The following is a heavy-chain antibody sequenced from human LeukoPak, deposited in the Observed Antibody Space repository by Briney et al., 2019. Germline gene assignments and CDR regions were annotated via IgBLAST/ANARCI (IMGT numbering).Heavy chain of an antibody. CDR1: GFTVSSNY. CDR3: AKDRATLTLDYFYGMDV. CDR2: IYSGGST. D-gene: IGHD2/OR15-2a*01. J-gene: IGHJ6*02. V-gene: IGHV3-66*01. Sequence: GGSLRLSCAASGFTVSSNYMSWVRQAPGKGLEWVSVIYSGGSTYYADSVKGRFTISRDNSKNTLYLQMNSLRAEDTAVYYCAKDRATLTLDYFYGMDVWGQGTTVTVSS.